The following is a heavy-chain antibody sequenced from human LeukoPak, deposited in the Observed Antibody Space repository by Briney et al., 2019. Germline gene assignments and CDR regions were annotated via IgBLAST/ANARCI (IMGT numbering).Heavy chain of an antibody. D-gene: IGHD4-17*01. J-gene: IGHJ4*02. CDR3: ARGSGDVIDY. V-gene: IGHV3-53*01. Sequence: GGSLRLSCAASGFTVSSNYMNWVRQAPGKGLEWVSVIYSGGTTYYADSVKGRFTISRDSSKNTLYLQMNSLRAEDTAVYYCARGSGDVIDYWGQGTLVTVSS. CDR2: IYSGGTT. CDR1: GFTVSSNY.